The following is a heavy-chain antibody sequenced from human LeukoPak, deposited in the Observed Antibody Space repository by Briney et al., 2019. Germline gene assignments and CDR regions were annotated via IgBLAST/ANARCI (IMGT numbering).Heavy chain of an antibody. CDR3: ARGSIVGAVDFDY. CDR2: IYYSGST. Sequence: SETLSLTCTVSGGSISSYYWSWIRQPPGKGLEWIGYIYYSGSTNYNPSLKSRVTISVDTSKNQFPLKLSSVTAADTAVYYCARGSIVGAVDFDYWGQGTLVTVSS. J-gene: IGHJ4*02. V-gene: IGHV4-59*01. D-gene: IGHD1-26*01. CDR1: GGSISSYY.